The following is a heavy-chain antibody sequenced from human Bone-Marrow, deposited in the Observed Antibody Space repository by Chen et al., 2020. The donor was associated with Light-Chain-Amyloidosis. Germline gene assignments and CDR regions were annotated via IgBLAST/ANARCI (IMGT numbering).Heavy chain of an antibody. Sequence: QLVESGGGLVQPGRSLRLSCATSGFNFSSFGMSWVRQAPGKGLEWVSTVSGSTVSTYYAGAVKGRFIISRDNSKSTLYLQMNSLRAGDTAVYFCTRKGGYFDFWGQGSLVTVSS. J-gene: IGHJ4*02. CDR1: GFNFSSFG. V-gene: IGHV3-23*04. CDR3: TRKGGYFDF. D-gene: IGHD3-10*01. CDR2: VSGSTVST.